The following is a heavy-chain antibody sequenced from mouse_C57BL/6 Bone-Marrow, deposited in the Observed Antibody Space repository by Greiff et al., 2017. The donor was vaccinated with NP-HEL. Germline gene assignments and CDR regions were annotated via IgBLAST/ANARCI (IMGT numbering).Heavy chain of an antibody. CDR1: GYTFTSFG. CDR3: LGNLAWCAY. CDR2: IYPRSGNT. Sequence: VQLQQSGAELARPGASVKLSCKASGYTFTSFGISWVKQRTGQGLEWIGEIYPRSGNTYYNEKFKGKATLTADKSSSTAYMELRSLTSEDSAVYFCLGNLAWCAYWGQGTLVTVSA. V-gene: IGHV1-81*01. J-gene: IGHJ3*01. D-gene: IGHD2-1*01.